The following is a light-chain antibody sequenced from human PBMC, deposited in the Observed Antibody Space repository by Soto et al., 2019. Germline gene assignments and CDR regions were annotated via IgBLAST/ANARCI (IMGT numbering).Light chain of an antibody. Sequence: QSALTQPASVSGSPGQSITISCTGTSSXVGGYNYVSWYQQHPGKAPKLMIYEVSNRPSGVSNRFSGSKSGNTASLTISGLXXXXXAXYYCSSYTSSSTRVFGGGTKLTVL. CDR2: EVS. J-gene: IGLJ3*02. V-gene: IGLV2-14*01. CDR3: SSYTSSSTRV. CDR1: SSXVGGYNY.